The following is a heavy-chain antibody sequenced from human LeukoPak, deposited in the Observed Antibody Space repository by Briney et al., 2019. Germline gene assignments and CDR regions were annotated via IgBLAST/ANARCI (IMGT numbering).Heavy chain of an antibody. Sequence: SQTLSLTCAISGDSVSSNSAAWNWIRQSPSRGPEWLGRTYYRSKWYNDYAVSVKSRITINPDTSKNQFSLQLNSVTPEDTAVYYCARGGWELTYYYYGMDVWGQGTTVTVSS. CDR3: ARGGWELTYYYYGMDV. CDR2: TYYRSKWYN. CDR1: GDSVSSNSAA. J-gene: IGHJ6*02. V-gene: IGHV6-1*01. D-gene: IGHD1-26*01.